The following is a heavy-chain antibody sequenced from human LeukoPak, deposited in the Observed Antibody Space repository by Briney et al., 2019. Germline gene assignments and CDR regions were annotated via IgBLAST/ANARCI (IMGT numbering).Heavy chain of an antibody. V-gene: IGHV1-46*01. Sequence: GASVKVSCKASGYTFTSYYMHWVRQAPGQGLEWMGIINPSGGSTSYAQKFQGRVTMTRDTSTSTVYMELSSLRSEDTAAYYCARESGYCSGGSCYREYFQHWGQGTLVTVSS. CDR1: GYTFTSYY. CDR2: INPSGGST. D-gene: IGHD2-15*01. CDR3: ARESGYCSGGSCYREYFQH. J-gene: IGHJ1*01.